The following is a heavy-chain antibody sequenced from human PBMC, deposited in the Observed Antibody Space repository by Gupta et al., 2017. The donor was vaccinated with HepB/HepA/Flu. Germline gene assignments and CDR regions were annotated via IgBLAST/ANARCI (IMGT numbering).Heavy chain of an antibody. CDR3: ARISRSGGYGRNMDV. J-gene: IGHJ6*02. D-gene: IGHD4-17*01. Sequence: QVPLVESGGGLVKPGGSLRLSCAASGFTFSDYCMGWVRQAPGKGLQWVSYIRVRGSAKSYADYVKGRVTISRDEAKNLLYLKMSSMRVEDTAVYYGARISRSGGYGRNMDVWGQGTTVTVSS. CDR1: GFTFSDYC. V-gene: IGHV3-11*01. CDR2: IRVRGSAK.